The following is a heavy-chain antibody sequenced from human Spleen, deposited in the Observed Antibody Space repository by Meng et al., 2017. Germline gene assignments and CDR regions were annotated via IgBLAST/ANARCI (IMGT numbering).Heavy chain of an antibody. J-gene: IGHJ4*02. CDR1: GGSFSGYY. V-gene: IGHV4-34*01. Sequence: QVQLQQWGAGLLKPSETLSLTCAVYGGSFSGYYWSWIRQPPGKGLEWIGEINHSGSTNYNPSLKSRVTMSVDTSKNQFSLRLSSVTAADTAVYFCARRVHDGRHYHYFDYWGQGALVTVSS. D-gene: IGHD3-16*01. CDR3: ARRVHDGRHYHYFDY. CDR2: INHSGST.